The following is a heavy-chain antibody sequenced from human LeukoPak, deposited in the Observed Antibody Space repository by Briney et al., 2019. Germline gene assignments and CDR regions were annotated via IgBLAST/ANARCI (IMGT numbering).Heavy chain of an antibody. J-gene: IGHJ5*02. CDR1: GFIFSSYS. D-gene: IGHD3-22*01. CDR2: ISSSSSTI. CDR3: ARGQHFRVYDSSSYYPS. Sequence: PGGSLRLSCAASGFIFSSYSMNWVRQAPGKGLEWVSYISSSSSTIYYADSVKGRFTISRDNAKNSLYLQMNSLRAEDTAVYYCARGQHFRVYDSSSYYPSWGQGTLVTVPS. V-gene: IGHV3-48*01.